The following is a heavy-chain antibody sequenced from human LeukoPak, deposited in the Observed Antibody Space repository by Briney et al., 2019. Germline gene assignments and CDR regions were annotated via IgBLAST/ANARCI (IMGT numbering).Heavy chain of an antibody. V-gene: IGHV4-34*01. CDR2: INHSGST. CDR3: ARARRYCTNGVCYRSWFDP. J-gene: IGHJ5*02. D-gene: IGHD2-8*01. Sequence: PSETLSLTCAVYGGSFSGYYWSWIRQPPGKGLEWIGEINHSGSTNYNPSLKSRVTISVDTSKNQFSLKLSSVTAADTAVYYCARARRYCTNGVCYRSWFDPWGQGTLVTVSS. CDR1: GGSFSGYY.